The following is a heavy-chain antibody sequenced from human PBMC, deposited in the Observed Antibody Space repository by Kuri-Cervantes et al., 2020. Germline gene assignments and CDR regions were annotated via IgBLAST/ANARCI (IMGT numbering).Heavy chain of an antibody. V-gene: IGHV3-9*01. J-gene: IGHJ5*02. D-gene: IGHD3-9*01. CDR1: GFTFDDYA. CDR2: SGNK. Sequence: SLKISCAASGFTFDDYAMHGVRQAPGKGLEWGSNSGNKGYADSVKGRFTISRDNSKNTLYLQMNSLRVEDTAMFYCARARYDILTGYFPWGQGTLVTVSS. CDR3: ARARYDILTGYFP.